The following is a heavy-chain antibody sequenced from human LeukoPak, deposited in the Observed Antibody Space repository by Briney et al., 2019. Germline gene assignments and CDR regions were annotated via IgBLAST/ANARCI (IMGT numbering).Heavy chain of an antibody. CDR3: AKDLFFNMVRGPNFDY. CDR2: ISGSGGST. J-gene: IGHJ4*02. V-gene: IGHV3-23*01. Sequence: GGSLRLSCAASGFTFSSYAMSWVRQAPGKGLEWVSAISGSGGSTYYADSVKGRFTISRDNSKNTLYLQMNSLRAEDTAVYYCAKDLFFNMVRGPNFDYWGQGTLVTVSS. D-gene: IGHD3-10*01. CDR1: GFTFSSYA.